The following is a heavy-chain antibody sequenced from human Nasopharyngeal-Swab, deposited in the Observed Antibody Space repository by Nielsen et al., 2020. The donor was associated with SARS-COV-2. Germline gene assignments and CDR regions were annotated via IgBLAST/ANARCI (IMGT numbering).Heavy chain of an antibody. J-gene: IGHJ6*02. V-gene: IGHV3-11*04. CDR3: ASGGYGDYDVYYYGMDV. Sequence: GESLKISCVASGFTFSDYYMAWVRQAPGKGLEWVSYISSSGSTIYYADSVKGRFTISRDNAKNSLYLQMNSLRAEDTAVYYCASGGYGDYDVYYYGMDVWGQGTTVTVSS. D-gene: IGHD4-17*01. CDR2: ISSSGSTI. CDR1: GFTFSDYY.